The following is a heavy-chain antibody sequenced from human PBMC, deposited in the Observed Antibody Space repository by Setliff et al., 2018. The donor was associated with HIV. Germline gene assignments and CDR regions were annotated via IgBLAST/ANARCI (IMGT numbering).Heavy chain of an antibody. J-gene: IGHJ4*02. V-gene: IGHV3-23*01. CDR2: ISAGGGST. D-gene: IGHD4-4*01. Sequence: GGSLRLSCAASGFILSSYAMSWVRQAPGKGLEWVSTISAGGGSTYYADSVKGRFTISRDNSKNTLYLQMNSLRAEDTAMYYCAKTQTVITVYGPFDSWGQGTPVTVSS. CDR3: AKTQTVITVYGPFDS. CDR1: GFILSSYA.